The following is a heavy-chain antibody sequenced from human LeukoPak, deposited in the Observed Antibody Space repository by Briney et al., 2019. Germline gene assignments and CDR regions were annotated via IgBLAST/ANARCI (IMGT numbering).Heavy chain of an antibody. J-gene: IGHJ4*02. CDR2: IYYSGST. CDR3: AKSGGYGLIDY. CDR1: GASVSGSAYY. Sequence: SETLSLTCTVSGASVSGSAYYWGWIRPPPGKGLEWIGNIYYSGSTYYNESLESRVTISIDTSKNQFSLKLNSVTAADTAMYYCAKSGGYGLIDYWGQGTLVTVSS. V-gene: IGHV4-39*01. D-gene: IGHD1-26*01.